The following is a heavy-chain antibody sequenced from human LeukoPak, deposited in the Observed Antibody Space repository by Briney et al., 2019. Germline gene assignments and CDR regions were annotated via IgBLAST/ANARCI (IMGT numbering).Heavy chain of an antibody. V-gene: IGHV4-59*01. D-gene: IGHD2-2*02. CDR3: ARREGCSSTSCYKFDP. Sequence: SETLSLTCTVSGGSISSYYWSWIRQPPGKGLEWIGYIYYSGSTNYNPSLKSRVTISVDTSKNQFSLKLSSVTAADTAVYYCARREGCSSTSCYKFDPWGQGTLVTVSS. J-gene: IGHJ5*02. CDR2: IYYSGST. CDR1: GGSISSYY.